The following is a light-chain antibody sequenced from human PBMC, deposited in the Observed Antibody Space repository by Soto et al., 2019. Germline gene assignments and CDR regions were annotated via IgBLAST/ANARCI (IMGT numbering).Light chain of an antibody. CDR1: QDISSS. Sequence: DIQLTQSPSFLSASVGDRVTITCRASQDISSSLAWYQQKPGKAPKLLIYAASTLQGGVPSRFSSSGSGTEFTLTISSLQPEDFATYYCQQLNSYPSITFGQGTRLEIK. V-gene: IGKV1-9*01. CDR2: AAS. J-gene: IGKJ5*01. CDR3: QQLNSYPSIT.